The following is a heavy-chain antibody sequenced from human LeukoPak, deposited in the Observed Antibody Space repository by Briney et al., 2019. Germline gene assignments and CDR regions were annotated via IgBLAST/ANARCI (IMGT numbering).Heavy chain of an antibody. CDR2: IKKDGSEK. J-gene: IGHJ6*02. CDR1: GFRFSSYR. Sequence: PGGSLRLSCVASGFRFSSYRMSWVRQAPGKGLEWVANIKKDGSEKYYVDSVKGRFTISRDNAKNSLYLQMNSLRAEDTAVYYCARVSGVYYYNYGMDVWGQGTTVIVSS. CDR3: ARVSGVYYYNYGMDV. D-gene: IGHD6-25*01. V-gene: IGHV3-7*01.